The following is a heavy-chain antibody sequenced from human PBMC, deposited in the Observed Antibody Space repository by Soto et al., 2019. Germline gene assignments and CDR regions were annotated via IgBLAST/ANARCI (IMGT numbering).Heavy chain of an antibody. CDR2: ISYDGSNK. Sequence: GGSLRLSCAASGFTFSSYAMHWVRQAPGKGLEWVAVISYDGSNKYYADSVKGRLTISRDNSKNTLYLQMNSLRAEDTAVYYCARGIAARPPRFDYWGQGTLVTVSS. CDR1: GFTFSSYA. CDR3: ARGIAARPPRFDY. D-gene: IGHD6-6*01. J-gene: IGHJ4*02. V-gene: IGHV3-30-3*01.